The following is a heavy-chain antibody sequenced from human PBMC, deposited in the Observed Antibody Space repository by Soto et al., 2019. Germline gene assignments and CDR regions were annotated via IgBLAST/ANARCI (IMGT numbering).Heavy chain of an antibody. CDR2: INGSGDDT. J-gene: IGHJ3*01. CDR1: GFTFHNYA. Sequence: PAGSLRLSCAASGFTFHNYAMGWVRPSPREGLEWVSSINGSGDDTYYADSVKGRFTISRDNSNNTLYLQMNSLKAEDTAIYSCVREGSGWYSRGCFDFWGRGTMVTVSS. V-gene: IGHV3-23*01. CDR3: VREGSGWYSRGCFDF. D-gene: IGHD6-19*01.